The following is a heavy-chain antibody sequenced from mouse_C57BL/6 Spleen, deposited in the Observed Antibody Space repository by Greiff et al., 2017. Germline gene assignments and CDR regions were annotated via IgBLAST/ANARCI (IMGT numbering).Heavy chain of an antibody. CDR1: GYAFSSYW. CDR2: IYPGDGDT. J-gene: IGHJ2*01. CDR3: ARRRYYGTSYYCDY. D-gene: IGHD1-1*01. Sequence: QQSGAELVKPGASVKISCKASGYAFSSYWMNWVKQRPGKGLEWIGQIYPGDGDTNYNGKFKGKATLTADKSSSTAYMQLSSLTSEDSAFYFCARRRYYGTSYYCDYWGQGTTLTVSS. V-gene: IGHV1-80*01.